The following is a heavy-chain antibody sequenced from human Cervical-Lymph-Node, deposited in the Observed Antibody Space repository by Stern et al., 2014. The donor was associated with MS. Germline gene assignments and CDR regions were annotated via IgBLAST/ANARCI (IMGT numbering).Heavy chain of an antibody. J-gene: IGHJ4*02. D-gene: IGHD5-18*01. Sequence: EDQLVESGGGLVKPGGSLRLSCVVFGRDFSDAWLSWVRQAPGKGLEWVGRIKSKTSGETTDYAAPVKGRFTISRDDSKNTLYLQMNSLKSEDTAVYYCTTDKGYSYGYSKLDYWGQGSLVTVSS. CDR2: IKSKTSGETT. CDR3: TTDKGYSYGYSKLDY. V-gene: IGHV3-15*01. CDR1: GRDFSDAW.